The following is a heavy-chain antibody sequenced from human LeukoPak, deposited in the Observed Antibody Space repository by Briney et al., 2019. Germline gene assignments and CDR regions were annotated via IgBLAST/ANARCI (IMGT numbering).Heavy chain of an antibody. Sequence: GGSLRLSCAASGFTFSAYSINWVRQAPGKGLEWVSYISSSSSTMYYADSVKGRFTISRENAKNTLYLQMNSLRAEDTAVYYCAKKMTITGWLYYFDYWGQGTLVTVSS. CDR2: ISSSSSTM. CDR1: GFTFSAYS. CDR3: AKKMTITGWLYYFDY. V-gene: IGHV3-48*01. J-gene: IGHJ4*02. D-gene: IGHD5-24*01.